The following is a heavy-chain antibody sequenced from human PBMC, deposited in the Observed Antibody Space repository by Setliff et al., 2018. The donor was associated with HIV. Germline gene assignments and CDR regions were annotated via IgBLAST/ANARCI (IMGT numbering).Heavy chain of an antibody. Sequence: SSFSMYWVRQAPGKGLVWVSRVNSDGKSTNYADSVKGRFTMSRDNAKNTLHLQMNSLRAEDTALYYCARGDQSGYYTTYYYYMDLWGKGTTVTVSS. D-gene: IGHD3-3*01. CDR2: VNSDGKST. J-gene: IGHJ6*03. CDR3: ARGDQSGYYTTYYYYMDL. CDR1: SSFS. V-gene: IGHV3-74*01.